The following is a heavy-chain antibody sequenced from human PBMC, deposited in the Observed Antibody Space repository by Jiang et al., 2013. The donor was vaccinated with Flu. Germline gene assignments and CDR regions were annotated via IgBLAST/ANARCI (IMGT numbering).Heavy chain of an antibody. CDR3: ARIDYYDSSGYYS. Sequence: KPTQTLTLTCTFSGFSLSTSGMCVSWIRQPPGKVLEWLARIDWDDDKYYSTSLKTRLTISKDTSKNQVVLTMTNMDPVDTATYCCARIDYYDSSGYYSWGQGTLVTVSS. J-gene: IGHJ5*02. D-gene: IGHD3-22*01. CDR2: IDWDDDK. CDR1: GFSLSTSGMC. V-gene: IGHV2-70*11.